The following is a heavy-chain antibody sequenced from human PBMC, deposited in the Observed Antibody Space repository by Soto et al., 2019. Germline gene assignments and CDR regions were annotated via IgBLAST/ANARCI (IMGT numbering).Heavy chain of an antibody. CDR3: ARDLRLGYFDY. CDR2: IYHSGST. Sequence: QVQLQESGPGLVKPSGTLSLTCAVSNGSISSSNWWSWVRQPPGKGLEWIGQIYHSGSTNYNPSLKSRVTLSVDKSKNQFSLKLSSVTAADTAVYYCARDLRLGYFDYWGQGTLVTVSS. D-gene: IGHD3-16*01. V-gene: IGHV4-4*02. CDR1: NGSISSSNW. J-gene: IGHJ4*02.